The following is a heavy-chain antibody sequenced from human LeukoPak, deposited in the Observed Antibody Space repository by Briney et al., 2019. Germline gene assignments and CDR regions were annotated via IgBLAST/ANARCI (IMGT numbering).Heavy chain of an antibody. CDR3: ARDAAPGYFDL. D-gene: IGHD2-15*01. CDR1: GFTFSTYW. V-gene: IGHV3-74*01. Sequence: GGSLRLSCAVSGFTFSTYWMHWVRQGPGKGLAWVSRITSDGSATGYADSVKGRFTISRDNAKNTLYLHMDSLRAEDTAVYYCARDAAPGYFDLWGRGTLVAVSS. CDR2: ITSDGSAT. J-gene: IGHJ2*01.